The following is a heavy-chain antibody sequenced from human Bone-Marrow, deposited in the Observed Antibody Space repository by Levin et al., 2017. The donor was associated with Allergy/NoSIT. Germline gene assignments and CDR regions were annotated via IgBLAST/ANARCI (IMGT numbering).Heavy chain of an antibody. V-gene: IGHV1-8*01. J-gene: IGHJ6*02. Sequence: ASVKVSCKASGYTFTSYDINWVRQATGQGLEWMGWMNPNSGNTGYAQKFQGRVTMTRNTSISTAYMELSSLRSEDTAVYYCARGRSIAAAGALYYDYGMDGWGQGTTVTVSS. CDR3: ARGRSIAAAGALYYDYGMDG. CDR1: GYTFTSYD. D-gene: IGHD6-13*01. CDR2: MNPNSGNT.